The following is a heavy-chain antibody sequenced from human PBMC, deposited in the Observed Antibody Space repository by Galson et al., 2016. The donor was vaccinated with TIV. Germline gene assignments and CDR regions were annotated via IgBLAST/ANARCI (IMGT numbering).Heavy chain of an antibody. CDR2: ISDTDYT. J-gene: IGHJ6*02. Sequence: SLRLSCAASGLVVSDNFMTWVRQAPGKGLEWVSLISDTDYTQYAASARGRFTISRDKSTKLVYLHMDSMRVEDTAVYYCVRERRHCGNECFLRNYFGMDVWGQGTTVTVSS. D-gene: IGHD2-21*01. CDR1: GLVVSDNF. V-gene: IGHV3-66*03. CDR3: VRERRHCGNECFLRNYFGMDV.